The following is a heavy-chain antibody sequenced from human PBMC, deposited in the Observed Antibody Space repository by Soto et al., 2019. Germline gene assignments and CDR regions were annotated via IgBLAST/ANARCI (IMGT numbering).Heavy chain of an antibody. CDR2: IYYSGST. D-gene: IGHD2-2*02. J-gene: IGHJ4*01. Sequence: SVTLSLTCSVVDGCSSSYYWIQILQPPGKGLEWIGYIYYSGSTNYNPSLKSRVTISVDTSKNQFSLKLSSVTAADTAVYYCARESRSRTFYTPSGFDYWGHGTLVTVSS. CDR1: DGCSSSYY. CDR3: ARESRSRTFYTPSGFDY. V-gene: IGHV4-59*01.